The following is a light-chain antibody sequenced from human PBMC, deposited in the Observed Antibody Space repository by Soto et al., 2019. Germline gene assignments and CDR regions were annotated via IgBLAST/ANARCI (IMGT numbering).Light chain of an antibody. V-gene: IGLV2-23*03. CDR3: CSYAGSSTFV. CDR2: EGS. J-gene: IGLJ1*01. Sequence: QSVLTQPASVSGSPGQSITNSCTGTSSDVGSYNLVSWYQQHPGKAPKLMIYEGSKRPSGVSNRFSGSKSGNTASLTISGLQAEGEADYYCCSYAGSSTFVFGIGTKVTVL. CDR1: SSDVGSYNL.